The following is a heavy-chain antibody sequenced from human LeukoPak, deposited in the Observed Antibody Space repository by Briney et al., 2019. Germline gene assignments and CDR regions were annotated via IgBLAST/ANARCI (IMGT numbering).Heavy chain of an antibody. CDR1: EFTVSRNY. CDR2: IFSNGDT. D-gene: IGHD5-24*01. J-gene: IGHJ4*02. V-gene: IGHV3-53*01. Sequence: GGSLRLSCTASEFTVSRNYMLWVRQAPGKGLEWVSLIFSNGDTHYADSVKGRFTISRDTSKNTVSLQMNSPRVEDTAMYYCTRDQMNYWGRGTLVTVSS. CDR3: TRDQMNY.